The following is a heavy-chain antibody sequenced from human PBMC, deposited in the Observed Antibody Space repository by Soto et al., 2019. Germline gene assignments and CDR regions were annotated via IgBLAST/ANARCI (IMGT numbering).Heavy chain of an antibody. CDR2: ISAYNGTT. CDR3: ARDFPSVPTGMADY. CDR1: GYTFTSYG. V-gene: IGHV1-18*04. D-gene: IGHD5-18*01. J-gene: IGHJ4*02. Sequence: QVQLVQSGAEVKKPGASVKVSCKASGYTFTSYGISWVRQAPGQGLAWMGWISAYNGTTNNAQKLQGRVTMTTATSTSKAYMELRSLSSDDTAMYYCARDFPSVPTGMADYGGQGTLVTVSS.